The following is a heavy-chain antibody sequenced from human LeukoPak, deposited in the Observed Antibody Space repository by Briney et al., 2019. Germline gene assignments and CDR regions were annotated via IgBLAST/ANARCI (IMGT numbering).Heavy chain of an antibody. J-gene: IGHJ6*02. CDR1: GGTFSSYA. CDR3: ARGGLGVRYYYGMDV. D-gene: IGHD3-10*01. V-gene: IGHV1-69*04. Sequence: ASVKVSCKASGGTFSSYAISWVRQAPGQGLEWMGRIIPILGIANYAQKFQGRVTITADKSTSTAYMELSSLRSEDTAVYYCARGGLGVRYYYGMDVWGQGTTVTVSS. CDR2: IIPILGIA.